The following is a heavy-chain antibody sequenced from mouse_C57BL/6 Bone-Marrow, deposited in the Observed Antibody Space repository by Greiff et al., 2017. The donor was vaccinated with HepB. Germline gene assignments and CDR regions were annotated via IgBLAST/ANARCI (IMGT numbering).Heavy chain of an antibody. Sequence: EVKLVESGGGLVQPGGSLKLSCAASGFTFSDYYMYWVRQTPEKRLEWVAYISNGGGSTYYPDTVKGRFTISRDNAKNTLYLQRSRLKSEDTAMYYCARLYYGNSWYFDVWGTGTTVTVSS. D-gene: IGHD2-1*01. CDR1: GFTFSDYY. CDR2: ISNGGGST. J-gene: IGHJ1*03. V-gene: IGHV5-12*01. CDR3: ARLYYGNSWYFDV.